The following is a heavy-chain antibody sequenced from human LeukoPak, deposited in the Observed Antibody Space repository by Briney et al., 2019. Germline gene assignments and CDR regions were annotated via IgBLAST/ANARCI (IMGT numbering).Heavy chain of an antibody. CDR3: ARGPEYYYDSSGYHSPFDY. J-gene: IGHJ4*02. CDR2: INHSGST. CDR1: GGSFSGYY. V-gene: IGHV4-34*01. Sequence: SETLSLTCAVYGGSFSGYYWSWIRQPPGKGLEWIGEINHSGSTNYNPSHKSRVTISVDTSKNQFSLKLSSVTAADTAVYYCARGPEYYYDSSGYHSPFDYWGQGTLVTVSS. D-gene: IGHD3-22*01.